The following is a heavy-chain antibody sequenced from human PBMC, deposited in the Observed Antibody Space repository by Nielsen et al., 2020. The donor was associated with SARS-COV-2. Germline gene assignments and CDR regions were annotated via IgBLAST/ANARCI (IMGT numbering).Heavy chain of an antibody. J-gene: IGHJ4*02. V-gene: IGHV1-46*01. CDR1: GYTFTNNY. CDR2: INPSDGGT. Sequence: ASVKVSCKASGYTFTNNYMHWVRQAPGQGLEWMGLINPSDGGTTYAQKFQGRVTMTRDTSTSTVYMELSSLRSDDTAVYYCARDSSESYRRVDYWGQGTLVTVSS. D-gene: IGHD3-22*01. CDR3: ARDSSESYRRVDY.